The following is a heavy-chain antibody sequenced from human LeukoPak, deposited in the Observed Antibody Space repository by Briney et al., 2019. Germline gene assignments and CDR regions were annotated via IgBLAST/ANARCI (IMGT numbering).Heavy chain of an antibody. CDR2: IRSKANSYAT. CDR1: GFTFSGSA. J-gene: IGHJ4*02. D-gene: IGHD3-22*01. V-gene: IGHV3-73*01. Sequence: PGGSLRLSCAASGFTFSGSAMHWVRQASGKGLEWVGRIRSKANSYATAYAASVKGRFTISRDDSKNTAYLQMNSLKTEDTAVHYCTRLTGYYDSSGYYYFDYWGQGTLVTVSS. CDR3: TRLTGYYDSSGYYYFDY.